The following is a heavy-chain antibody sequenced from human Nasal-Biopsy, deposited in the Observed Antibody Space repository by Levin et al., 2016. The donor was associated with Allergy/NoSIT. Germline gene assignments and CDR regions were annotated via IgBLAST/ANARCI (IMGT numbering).Heavy chain of an antibody. Sequence: SETLSLTCTVSGGSISNAGYSWSWIRQPPGKGLEWIAYISHDEKTFYSPSLKSRVSISLDRSKNQFSLTLNSMTAADTAVYYCARERTTSHWFGPWGQGLLVTVSS. D-gene: IGHD1-1*01. V-gene: IGHV4-30-2*01. CDR3: ARERTTSHWFGP. J-gene: IGHJ5*02. CDR1: GGSISNAGYS. CDR2: ISHDEKT.